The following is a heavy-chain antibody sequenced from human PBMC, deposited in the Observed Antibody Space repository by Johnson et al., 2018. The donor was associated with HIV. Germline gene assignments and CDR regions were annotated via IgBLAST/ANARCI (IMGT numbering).Heavy chain of an antibody. D-gene: IGHD2-21*02. J-gene: IGHJ3*02. CDR3: ARLSEHIVVVTAWADAFDI. CDR2: IKQDGSER. CDR1: GFSFSFYW. Sequence: VQLVESGGGVVRSGGSLRLSCAASGFSFSFYWMSWVRQAPGKGLEWVANIKQDGSERYYVDSVKGRFTISRANAKNSLYLQMNSLRAEDTAVYYCARLSEHIVVVTAWADAFDIWGQGTMVTVSS. V-gene: IGHV3-7*01.